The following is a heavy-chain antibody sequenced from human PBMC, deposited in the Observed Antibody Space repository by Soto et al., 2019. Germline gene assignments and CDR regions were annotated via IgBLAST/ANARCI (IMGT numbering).Heavy chain of an antibody. D-gene: IGHD2-2*01. J-gene: IGHJ4*02. V-gene: IGHV4-34*01. CDR3: ARGIGYCSSINCYSSRRLRFDS. CDR2: DNHSGTT. Sequence: QVQLQQWGAGLLKPSETLSLTCAVYGGSFSGYYWTWIRQSPEKGVEWIGEDNHSGTTYYNPSLKTRVTISVHTPKNQFSLKMSSVTAADTAVYYCARGIGYCSSINCYSSRRLRFDSWGQGTLVTVSS. CDR1: GGSFSGYY.